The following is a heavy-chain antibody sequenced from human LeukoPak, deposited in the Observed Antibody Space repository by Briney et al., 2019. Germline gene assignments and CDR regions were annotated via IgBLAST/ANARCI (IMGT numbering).Heavy chain of an antibody. CDR3: ARVPSDYAYSDY. CDR1: GGSISSYY. V-gene: IGHV4-59*01. D-gene: IGHD4-17*01. CDR2: IYYSGST. J-gene: IGHJ4*02. Sequence: PSETLSLTCTVSGGSISSYYWSWIRQPPGKGLEWIGYIYYSGSTNYNPSLKSRVTISVDTSKNQFSLKLRSVTAADTAVYYCARVPSDYAYSDYWGQGTLVTVSS.